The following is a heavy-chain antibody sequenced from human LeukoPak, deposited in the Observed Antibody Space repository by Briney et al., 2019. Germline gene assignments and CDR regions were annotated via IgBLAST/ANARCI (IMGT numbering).Heavy chain of an antibody. CDR3: AKDEGAGYNSGLLY. Sequence: GGSLRLSCAASGFTVSSNYMSWVRQAPGKGLEWVSVIYSGGSTYYADSVKGRFIISRDNSKNTLYLQMSSLRAEDTAVYYCAKDEGAGYNSGLLYWGQGTLVTVSS. D-gene: IGHD6-19*01. CDR2: IYSGGST. V-gene: IGHV3-66*01. CDR1: GFTVSSNY. J-gene: IGHJ4*02.